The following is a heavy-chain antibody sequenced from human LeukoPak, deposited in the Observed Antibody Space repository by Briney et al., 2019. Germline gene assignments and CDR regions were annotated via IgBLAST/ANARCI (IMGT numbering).Heavy chain of an antibody. V-gene: IGHV4-59*01. CDR2: IYYSGST. J-gene: IGHJ5*02. CDR3: ARGGYYGSGNDFRFDP. CDR1: GGSISSYY. Sequence: SETLSLTCTVSGGSISSYYWSWIRQPPGKGLEWLGYIYYSGSTNYKPSLKSRVTISVDTSKNQFSLKLSSVTAADTAVYYCARGGYYGSGNDFRFDPWGQGTLVTVSS. D-gene: IGHD3-10*01.